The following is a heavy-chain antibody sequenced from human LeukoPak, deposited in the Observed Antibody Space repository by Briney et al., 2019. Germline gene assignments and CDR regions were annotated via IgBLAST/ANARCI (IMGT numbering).Heavy chain of an antibody. V-gene: IGHV3-23*01. J-gene: IGHJ4*02. CDR3: ATCSVVGR. D-gene: IGHD1-26*01. CDR1: GFTFSSYA. Sequence: GGSLRLSCAASGFTFSSYAMSWVRQAPGKGLERVSSISGSLDSTYYADSVKGRFTISRDNSKNTLYLEMNNLKAEDTAIYYCATCSVVGRGGQGTLVIVSS. CDR2: ISGSLDST.